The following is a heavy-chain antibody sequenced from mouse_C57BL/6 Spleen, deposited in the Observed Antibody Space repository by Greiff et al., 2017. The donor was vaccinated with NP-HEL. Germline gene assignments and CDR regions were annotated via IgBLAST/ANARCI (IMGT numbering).Heavy chain of an antibody. D-gene: IGHD1-1*01. CDR1: GISITTGNYR. J-gene: IGHJ2*01. Sequence: EVQLQESGPGLVKPSQTVFLTCTVTGISITTGNYRWSWIRQFPGNKLEWIGYIYYSGTITYNPSLTSRTTITRDTPKNQFFLEMNSLTAEDTATYYCARDGLYYGSSSLDYWGQGTTLTVSS. CDR3: ARDGLYYGSSSLDY. CDR2: IYYSGTI. V-gene: IGHV3-5*01.